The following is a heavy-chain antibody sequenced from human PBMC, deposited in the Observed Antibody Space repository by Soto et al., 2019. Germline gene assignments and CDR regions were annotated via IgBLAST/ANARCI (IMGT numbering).Heavy chain of an antibody. D-gene: IGHD3-10*01. CDR1: GGSISSYY. CDR2: IYYSGST. V-gene: IGHV4-59*01. CDR3: ARRIKAGRSIRVAFDI. Sequence: SETLSLTCTVSGGSISSYYWSWIRQPPGKGLEWIGYIYYSGSTNYNPSLKSRVTISVDTSKNQFSLKLSSVTAADTAVYYCARRIKAGRSIRVAFDIWGQGTMVTVSS. J-gene: IGHJ3*02.